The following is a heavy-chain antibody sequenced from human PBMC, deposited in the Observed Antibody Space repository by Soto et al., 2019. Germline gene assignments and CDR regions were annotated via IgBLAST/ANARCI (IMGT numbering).Heavy chain of an antibody. Sequence: EVPLLESGGGLVQPGGSLRLSCAASGFTFSSYAMSWVRQAPGKGLEWVSAISGSGGSTYYADSVKGRFTISRDNSKNTLYLQMNSLRAEDTAVYYCAKGIVVVITRGGFDYWGQGTLVTVSS. J-gene: IGHJ4*02. CDR2: ISGSGGST. CDR1: GFTFSSYA. CDR3: AKGIVVVITRGGFDY. V-gene: IGHV3-23*01. D-gene: IGHD3-22*01.